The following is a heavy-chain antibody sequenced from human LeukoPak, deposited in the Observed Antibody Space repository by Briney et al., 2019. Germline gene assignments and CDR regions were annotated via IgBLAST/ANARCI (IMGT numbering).Heavy chain of an antibody. V-gene: IGHV1-2*06. D-gene: IGHD3-22*01. J-gene: IGHJ4*02. Sequence: GASVKVSCKASGYTFTGYYMHWVPQAPGQGLEWMGRINPNSGGTNYAQKFQGRVTMTRDTSISTAYMELSRLRSDDTAVYYCARESFSVSSGYLYYFDYWGQGTLVTVSS. CDR2: INPNSGGT. CDR3: ARESFSVSSGYLYYFDY. CDR1: GYTFTGYY.